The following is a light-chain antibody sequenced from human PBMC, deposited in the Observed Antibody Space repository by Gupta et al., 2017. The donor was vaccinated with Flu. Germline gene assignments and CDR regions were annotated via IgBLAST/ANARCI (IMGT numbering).Light chain of an antibody. V-gene: IGLV2-14*01. CDR1: SSDVGGYNY. J-gene: IGLJ3*02. CDR3: SSYTSSSLGV. CDR2: EVS. Sequence: QSALTQPVSVSGSPGQSITISCTGTSSDVGGYNYVSWYQQHPGKAPKLMIYEVSNRPSGVSNRFSGSKSGYTASLTISGLQAEDDADYYCSSYTSSSLGVFGGGTKLTVL.